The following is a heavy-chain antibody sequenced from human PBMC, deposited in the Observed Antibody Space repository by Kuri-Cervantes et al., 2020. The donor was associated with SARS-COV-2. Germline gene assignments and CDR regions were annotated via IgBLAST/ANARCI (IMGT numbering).Heavy chain of an antibody. D-gene: IGHD3-22*01. V-gene: IGHV4-31*03. CDR2: IYSGGTT. J-gene: IGHJ4*02. CDR3: ARYYYDSRGYVLFDY. CDR1: GGSIRGDGYY. Sequence: SETLSLTCTVSGGSIRGDGYYWSWIRQRPGKGLEWIGYIYSGGTTYYSPSLKSRLTISMDTSKNHFSLKLGAVTAADTAMYYCARYYYDSRGYVLFDYWGRGTLVTVSS.